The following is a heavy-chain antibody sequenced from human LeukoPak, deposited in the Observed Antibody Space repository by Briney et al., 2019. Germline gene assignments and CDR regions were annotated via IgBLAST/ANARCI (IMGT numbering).Heavy chain of an antibody. J-gene: IGHJ5*02. D-gene: IGHD2-2*01. Sequence: ASVKVSCKASGYTFTGCYMHWVRQAPGQGLEWMGWINPNSGGTNYAQKFQGRVTMTRDTPISTAYMELSRLRSDDTAVYYCARRAPAIVVVPAANAWFDPWGQGTLVTVSS. V-gene: IGHV1-2*02. CDR1: GYTFTGCY. CDR2: INPNSGGT. CDR3: ARRAPAIVVVPAANAWFDP.